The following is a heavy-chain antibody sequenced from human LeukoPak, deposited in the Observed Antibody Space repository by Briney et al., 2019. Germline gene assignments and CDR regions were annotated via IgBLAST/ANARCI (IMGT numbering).Heavy chain of an antibody. CDR1: GLTFSGSA. V-gene: IGHV3-73*01. D-gene: IGHD2-15*01. J-gene: IGHJ6*03. CDR3: TRGYCSGGSCYGFRSWYYYMDV. CDR2: IRSKANSYVT. Sequence: GGSLRLSCAASGLTFSGSAMHWVRQASGKGLEWVGRIRSKANSYVTAYAASVKGRFTISRDDSKNTAYLQMNSLKTEDTAVYYCTRGYCSGGSCYGFRSWYYYMDVWGKGTTVTVSS.